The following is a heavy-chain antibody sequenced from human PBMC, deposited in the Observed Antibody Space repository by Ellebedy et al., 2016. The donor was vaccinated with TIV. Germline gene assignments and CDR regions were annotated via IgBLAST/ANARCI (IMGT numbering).Heavy chain of an antibody. D-gene: IGHD6-13*01. CDR3: AKPSDPNPGYSASWATYFDS. V-gene: IGHV3-30*18. CDR1: GFTFRRFA. CDR2: VSADGSRK. J-gene: IGHJ4*02. Sequence: GESLKISCAASGFTFRRFAMHWVRQAPGKGLEWVAVVSADGSRKSYADSVKERFTISRDNSKNTLFVQMNSLRVEDTAGYYCAKPSDPNPGYSASWATYFDSWGQGTLVTVSS.